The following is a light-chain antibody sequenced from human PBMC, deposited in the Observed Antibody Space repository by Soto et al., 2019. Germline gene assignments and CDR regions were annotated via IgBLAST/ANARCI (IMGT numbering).Light chain of an antibody. Sequence: QLVLTQPPSVSGAPGQRITISCTGSSSNIGAGYDVHWYQQLPGTAPKLLIYGNSNRPSGVPDRFSGSKSGTSASLAITGLQAEDEADYYCQSSDSSLSGLVFLTGTKLTVL. CDR2: GNS. CDR3: QSSDSSLSGLV. V-gene: IGLV1-40*01. J-gene: IGLJ1*01. CDR1: SSNIGAGYD.